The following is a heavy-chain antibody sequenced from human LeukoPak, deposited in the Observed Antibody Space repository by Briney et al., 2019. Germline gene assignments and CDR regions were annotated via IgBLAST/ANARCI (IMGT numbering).Heavy chain of an antibody. Sequence: PGGPLRLSCTLSGPPYGVCDMSWPPHSPGKGRVGVGFFRSKAYHGTTKFAASAKHRFNISRDESKSIAYQQIDSLKPGDTAVYYCTRPSGGTYYGDDFDIWGKGTMVTVS. CDR2: FRSKAYHGTT. CDR1: GPPYGVCD. V-gene: IGHV3-49*03. CDR3: TRPSGGTYYGDDFDI. D-gene: IGHD1-26*01. J-gene: IGHJ3*02.